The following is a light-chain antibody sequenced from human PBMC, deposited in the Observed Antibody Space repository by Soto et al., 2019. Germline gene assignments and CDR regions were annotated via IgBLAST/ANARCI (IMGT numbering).Light chain of an antibody. CDR1: QSVFSN. CDR2: DAS. J-gene: IGKJ5*01. Sequence: EIVMTQSPATLSVSPGERATLACRASQSVFSNVAWYQQKPGQAPRLLIYDASNRATGIPARFSGSGSGTDFTLTISSLEPEDFAVYYCQQRSNWPPITFGQGTRLEI. CDR3: QQRSNWPPIT. V-gene: IGKV3-11*01.